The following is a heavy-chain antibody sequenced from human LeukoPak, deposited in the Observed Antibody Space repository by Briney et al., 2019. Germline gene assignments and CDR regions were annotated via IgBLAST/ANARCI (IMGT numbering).Heavy chain of an antibody. CDR1: GFTLKTYA. CDR2: IGGDGVSR. D-gene: IGHD1-26*01. Sequence: GGSLRLSCTASGFTLKTYAMMWVRQAPGKGLEWVSAIGGDGVSRDYSDSVKGRFTISRDNSKNTLYLQMNSLRVEDTALYFCAKRVGGTPDNWGLGTLVTVSS. J-gene: IGHJ4*02. V-gene: IGHV3-23*01. CDR3: AKRVGGTPDN.